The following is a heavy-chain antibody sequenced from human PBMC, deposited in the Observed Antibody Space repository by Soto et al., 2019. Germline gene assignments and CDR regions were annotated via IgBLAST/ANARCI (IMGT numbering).Heavy chain of an antibody. J-gene: IGHJ4*02. Sequence: SETLSLTCTVSGGSISSGGYYWSWIRQHPGKGLEWIGYIYYSGTTNYNPSLKGRVTISVDTSKNQFSLNLTSLTAADTATYYCARANLDCEYWGQGTLVTVSS. CDR3: ARANLDCEY. D-gene: IGHD2-8*01. CDR1: GGSISSGGYY. V-gene: IGHV4-61*08. CDR2: IYYSGTT.